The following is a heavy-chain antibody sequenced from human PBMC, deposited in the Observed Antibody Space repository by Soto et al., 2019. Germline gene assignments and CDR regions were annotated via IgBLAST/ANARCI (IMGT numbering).Heavy chain of an antibody. V-gene: IGHV3-74*01. J-gene: IGHJ6*02. CDR1: GLTFSRDA. CDR3: ARGQYYGLDV. Sequence: EVQLVESGGGLVQPGGSLRHSCAASGLTFSRDAMHWVRQAPGKGLVWVSRISGDGTGASYADSMKGRFTISRDNAKNTLYLQMNNLRAEDTAVYFCARGQYYGLDVWGQGITVTVSS. CDR2: ISGDGTGA.